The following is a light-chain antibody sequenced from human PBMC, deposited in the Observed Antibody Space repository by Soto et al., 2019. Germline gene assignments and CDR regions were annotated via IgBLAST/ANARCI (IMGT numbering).Light chain of an antibody. J-gene: IGKJ4*01. V-gene: IGKV3-20*01. Sequence: EIVLTQSPGTLSVSPGERATLSCRASQSLRSSSLAWYQQRLGQAPRLLSYGAFRGATGIPDRFSGSGSGSDFTVPFSRLGPEDLAVDYCQQYGRSPLTFRGGAKVEIK. CDR3: QQYGRSPLT. CDR1: QSLRSSS. CDR2: GAF.